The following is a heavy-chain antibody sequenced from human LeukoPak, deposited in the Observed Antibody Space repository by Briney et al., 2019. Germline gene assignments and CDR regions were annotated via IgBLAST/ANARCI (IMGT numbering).Heavy chain of an antibody. D-gene: IGHD4-17*01. CDR1: GFSFSSYW. CDR3: ATLVYGDLPFDY. V-gene: IGHV3-7*03. CDR2: IKQDGSEK. Sequence: GGSLRLSCAASGFSFSSYWMCWVRQAPGKGRGWVANIKQDGSEKYYVASVKGRFTISRDNAKNSLYLQMNSLRAEDAAVYYCATLVYGDLPFDYWGQGTLVTVSS. J-gene: IGHJ4*02.